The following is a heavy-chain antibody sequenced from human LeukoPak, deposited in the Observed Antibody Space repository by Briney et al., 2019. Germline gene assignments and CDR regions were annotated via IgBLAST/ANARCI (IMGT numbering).Heavy chain of an antibody. Sequence: SETLSLTCAVYGGSFSGYYWSWIRQPPGKGLEWIGEINHSGSTNYNPSLKSRVTISVDTSKNQFSLKLSSVTAADTAVYYCARGTMVRGVIPVTYFDYWGQGTLVTVSS. CDR2: INHSGST. J-gene: IGHJ4*02. D-gene: IGHD3-10*01. CDR1: GGSFSGYY. V-gene: IGHV4-34*01. CDR3: ARGTMVRGVIPVTYFDY.